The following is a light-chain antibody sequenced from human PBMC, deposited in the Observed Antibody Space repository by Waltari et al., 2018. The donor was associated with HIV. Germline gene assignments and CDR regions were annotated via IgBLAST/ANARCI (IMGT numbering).Light chain of an antibody. V-gene: IGLV1-40*01. J-gene: IGLJ3*02. CDR2: DNT. Sequence: QSVLTQPPSVSGAPGPGVTIPCTGSSSNTGAGYAVPWYQQLPGTAPRLLIYDNTIRPSGVPDRFSGSKSGTSASLAIAGLQDEDEAVYYCQSYDRSLSVWVFGGGTKVTVL. CDR3: QSYDRSLSVWV. CDR1: SSNTGAGYA.